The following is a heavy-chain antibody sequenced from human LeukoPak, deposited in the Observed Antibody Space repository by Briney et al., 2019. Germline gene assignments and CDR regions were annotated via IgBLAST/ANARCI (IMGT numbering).Heavy chain of an antibody. D-gene: IGHD2-21*01. J-gene: IGHJ4*02. CDR3: ARDRIVEETGYLDY. CDR2: IKKDGSEQ. Sequence: PGGSLRLSCAASGFSFNGYWMAWVRQAPGKGLEWVANIKKDGSEQYYMDSVKGRFTISRDNAKNSLYPQMNSLRADDTAVYYCARDRIVEETGYLDYWGQGTLVTVSS. V-gene: IGHV3-7*01. CDR1: GFSFNGYW.